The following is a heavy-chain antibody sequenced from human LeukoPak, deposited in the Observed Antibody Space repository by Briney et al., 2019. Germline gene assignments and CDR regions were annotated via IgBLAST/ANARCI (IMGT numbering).Heavy chain of an antibody. CDR3: ARSSGYYNAFDC. D-gene: IGHD3-3*01. Sequence: PSETLSLTCTVSGGSISSYYWNWIRQPAGKGLEWIGHIYTNGRTNYNPSLKSRVTMSVDTSKNQFSLKLSSVTAADTAVYYCARSSGYYNAFDCWGQGTLVTVSS. V-gene: IGHV4-4*07. CDR1: GGSISSYY. CDR2: IYTNGRT. J-gene: IGHJ4*02.